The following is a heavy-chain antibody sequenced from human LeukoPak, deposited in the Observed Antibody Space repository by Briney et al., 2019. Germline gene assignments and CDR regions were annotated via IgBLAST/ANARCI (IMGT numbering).Heavy chain of an antibody. J-gene: IGHJ4*02. CDR3: AKLTTVTTLSALDY. V-gene: IGHV3-23*01. CDR2: ISGSGGST. D-gene: IGHD4-17*01. CDR1: GFTFSSYE. Sequence: PGGSLRLSCAASGFTFSSYEMNWVRQAPGKGLEWVSAISGSGGSTYYADSVKGRFTISRDNSKNTLYLQMNSLRAEDTAVYYCAKLTTVTTLSALDYWGQGTLVTVSS.